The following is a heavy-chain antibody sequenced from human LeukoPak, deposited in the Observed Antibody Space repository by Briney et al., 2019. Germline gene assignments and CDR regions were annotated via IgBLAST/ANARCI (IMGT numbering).Heavy chain of an antibody. CDR2: INPSGGST. D-gene: IGHD3-10*01. CDR3: ATARWFGELLWAFDI. V-gene: IGHV1-46*01. Sequence: ASVKVSCKASGYTFTSYYMHWVRQAPGQGLEWMTIINPSGGSTSYAQKFQGRVTMTTDTSTSTVYMELSSLRSEDTAVYYCATARWFGELLWAFDIWGQGTMVTVSS. J-gene: IGHJ3*02. CDR1: GYTFTSYY.